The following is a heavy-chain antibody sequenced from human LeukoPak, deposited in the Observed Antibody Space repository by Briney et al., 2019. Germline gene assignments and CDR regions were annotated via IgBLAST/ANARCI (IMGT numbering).Heavy chain of an antibody. Sequence: GRSLRLSCAASGFTFSSYAMHWVRQAPGKGLEWVAVISYDGSNKYYADSVKGRFTISRDNSKNTLYLQMNSLRAEDTAVYYCASGSYYDFFGSGFDYWGQGTLVTVSS. D-gene: IGHD3-3*01. J-gene: IGHJ4*02. V-gene: IGHV3-30-3*01. CDR1: GFTFSSYA. CDR3: ASGSYYDFFGSGFDY. CDR2: ISYDGSNK.